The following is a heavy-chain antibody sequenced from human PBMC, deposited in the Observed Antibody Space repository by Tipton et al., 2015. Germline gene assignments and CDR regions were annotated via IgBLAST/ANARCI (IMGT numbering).Heavy chain of an antibody. CDR1: GGSISSSSYY. CDR3: ARDFTPYDYYALDV. V-gene: IGHV4-39*02. CDR2: IYYSGNT. J-gene: IGHJ6*02. Sequence: TLSLTCTVSGGSISSSSYYWDWIRQSPGKGLGWIGNIYYSGNTYYNPSLKSRVTISLDTSKNQFSLKLSSVTAADTAVYYCARDFTPYDYYALDVWGQGTTVTVSS.